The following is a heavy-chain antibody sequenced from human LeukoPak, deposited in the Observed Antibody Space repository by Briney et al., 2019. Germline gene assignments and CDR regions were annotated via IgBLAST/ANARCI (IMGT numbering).Heavy chain of an antibody. Sequence: GGSLRLSCAASGFTFSSYAMSWVRQAPGKGLEWVSAISGSGGSTYYADSVKGRFTISRDNSKNTLYLQMNSLRAEDTAVYYCAKDPQRYFEKPDFDYWGQGTLVTVSS. J-gene: IGHJ4*02. V-gene: IGHV3-23*01. CDR2: ISGSGGST. CDR1: GFTFSSYA. D-gene: IGHD3-9*01. CDR3: AKDPQRYFEKPDFDY.